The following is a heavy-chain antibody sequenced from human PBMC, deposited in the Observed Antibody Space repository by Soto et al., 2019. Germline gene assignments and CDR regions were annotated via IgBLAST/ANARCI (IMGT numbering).Heavy chain of an antibody. J-gene: IGHJ6*02. D-gene: IGHD3-16*01. Sequence: QVQLVQSGAEVRKPGASVKVSCKASGYTFTTYGISWVRQDPGQGLEWMGWISGYNGHPKYAQKLQGRVTMTTATSTSTVYMDLRRLRSDDTAVYYCAREGEMPYYYYGLDVWGQGTTVTVSS. CDR2: ISGYNGHP. V-gene: IGHV1-18*01. CDR3: AREGEMPYYYYGLDV. CDR1: GYTFTTYG.